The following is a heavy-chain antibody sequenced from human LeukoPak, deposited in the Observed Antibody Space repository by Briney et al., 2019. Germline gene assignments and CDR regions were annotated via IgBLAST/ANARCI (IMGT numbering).Heavy chain of an antibody. CDR1: GDSISNFY. CDR3: ARLGSGTFLYWFDP. V-gene: IGHV4-4*07. J-gene: IGHJ5*02. CDR2: IYTSGST. D-gene: IGHD1-1*01. Sequence: SETLSLTCSVSGDSISNFYWSWIRQPTGKGLEWIGRIYTSGSTNYNPSLKSRVTISVDTSKNQFSLKLSSVTAADTAVYYCARLGSGTFLYWFDPWGQGTLVTVSS.